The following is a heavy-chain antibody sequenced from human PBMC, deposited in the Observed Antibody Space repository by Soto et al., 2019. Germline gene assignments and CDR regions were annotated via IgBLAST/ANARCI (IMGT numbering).Heavy chain of an antibody. J-gene: IGHJ4*02. CDR3: ARGSFEPDY. CDR1: GFTFSPHT. Sequence: GGSLRLSCAASGFTFSPHTMTWVRQAPGRGLEWVSSVSPAGGTYYADSVKGRFTISRDNSKNTLYLQMNSLSPEDTAVYYCARGSFEPDYWGQGTPVTVS. CDR2: VSPAGGT. D-gene: IGHD3-9*01. V-gene: IGHV3-23*01.